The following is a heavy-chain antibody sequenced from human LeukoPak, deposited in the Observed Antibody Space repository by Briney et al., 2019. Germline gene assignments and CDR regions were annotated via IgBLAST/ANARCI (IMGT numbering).Heavy chain of an antibody. J-gene: IGHJ4*02. V-gene: IGHV4-59*12. D-gene: IGHD5-18*01. CDR2: IYYSGST. Sequence: SETLSLTCTVSGGSISSYYWSWIRQPPGKGLEWIGYIYYSGSTNYNPSLTSRVTISVDTSKNQFSLKLSSVTAADTAVYYCARRIQDFDYWGQGTLVTVSS. CDR1: GGSISSYY. CDR3: ARRIQDFDY.